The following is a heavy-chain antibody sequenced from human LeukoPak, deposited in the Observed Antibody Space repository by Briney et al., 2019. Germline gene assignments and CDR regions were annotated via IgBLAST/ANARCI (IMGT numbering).Heavy chain of an antibody. Sequence: GASVKVSCKVSGYTLTELSMHWVRQAPGKGLGWMGGFDPEDGETIYAQKFQGRVTMTEDTSTDTAYMELSSLRSGDTAVYYCATASRDGYNLGAFDIWGQGTMVTVSS. CDR3: ATASRDGYNLGAFDI. CDR2: FDPEDGET. CDR1: GYTLTELS. J-gene: IGHJ3*02. V-gene: IGHV1-24*01. D-gene: IGHD5-24*01.